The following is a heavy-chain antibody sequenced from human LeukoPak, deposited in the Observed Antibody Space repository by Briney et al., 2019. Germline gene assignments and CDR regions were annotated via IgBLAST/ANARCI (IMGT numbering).Heavy chain of an antibody. Sequence: GGSLRLSCAASGFTFDDYGMSWVRQAPGKGLEWVAFIRYDGSNKYYADSVKGRFTISRDNSKNTLYLQMNSLRAEDTAVYYCAKPDHYDSSGYPWFDPWGQGTLVTVSS. CDR1: GFTFDDYG. J-gene: IGHJ5*02. D-gene: IGHD3-22*01. CDR2: IRYDGSNK. CDR3: AKPDHYDSSGYPWFDP. V-gene: IGHV3-30*02.